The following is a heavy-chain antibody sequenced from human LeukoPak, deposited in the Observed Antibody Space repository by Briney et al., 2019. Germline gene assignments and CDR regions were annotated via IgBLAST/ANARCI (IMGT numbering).Heavy chain of an antibody. Sequence: GGSLRLSCAASGFTLSSYAMSWVRQAPGKGLEWVSTISGSGGSTYYADSVKGRFTISRDNSKNTLYLQMNSLRAEDTAVYYCAEGSGSSFFSYWGQGTLVTVSS. D-gene: IGHD1-26*01. CDR1: GFTLSSYA. CDR3: AEGSGSSFFSY. J-gene: IGHJ4*02. V-gene: IGHV3-23*01. CDR2: ISGSGGST.